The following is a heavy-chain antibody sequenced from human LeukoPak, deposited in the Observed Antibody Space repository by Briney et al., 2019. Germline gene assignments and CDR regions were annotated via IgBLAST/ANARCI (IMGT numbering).Heavy chain of an antibody. CDR1: GGSISNYY. CDR3: ARDVGSGWYNY. J-gene: IGHJ4*02. D-gene: IGHD6-19*01. CDR2: MHTSGST. Sequence: SETLSLTCTVSGGSISNYYWTWIRQPAGKGLEWIGRMHTSGSTNYNPSLKSRVTRSVDTSKNHFSLILSSVTAADTAVYYCARDVGSGWYNYWGQGTLVTVSS. V-gene: IGHV4-4*07.